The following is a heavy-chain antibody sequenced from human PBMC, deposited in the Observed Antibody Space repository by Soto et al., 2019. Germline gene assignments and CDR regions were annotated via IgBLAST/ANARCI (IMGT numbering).Heavy chain of an antibody. CDR2: LYWNGDK. D-gene: IGHD6-19*01. V-gene: IGHV2-5*01. Sequence: SGPTLVNPTQTLTLTCTFSGFSLSTSGVGVGWIRQPPGEALEWLALLYWNGDKRYAPSLKRRMTIIKDASKDQVVLTLTAMDPVDTATYYCAHGNYTNGWSFGFWGQGTLVTVSS. J-gene: IGHJ4*02. CDR1: GFSLSTSGVG. CDR3: AHGNYTNGWSFGF.